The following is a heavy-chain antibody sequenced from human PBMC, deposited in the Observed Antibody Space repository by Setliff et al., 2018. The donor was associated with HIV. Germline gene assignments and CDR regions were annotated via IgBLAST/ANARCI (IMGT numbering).Heavy chain of an antibody. CDR3: ARAPFRGGSFGWFDP. D-gene: IGHD2-15*01. J-gene: IGHJ5*02. CDR1: GGSISSHY. Sequence: PSETLSLTGTVSGVSGGSISSHYWTWIRQTPGKGLEWIGYIFYTGTTKNNPSLKSPVTMSIYTSKNQFSLNLTSVTAEDTALYYCARAPFRGGSFGWFDPWGQGTLVTVSS. CDR2: IFYTGTT. V-gene: IGHV4-59*11.